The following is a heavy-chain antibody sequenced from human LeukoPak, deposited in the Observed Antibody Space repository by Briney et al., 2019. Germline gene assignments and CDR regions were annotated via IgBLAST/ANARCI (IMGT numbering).Heavy chain of an antibody. J-gene: IGHJ4*02. D-gene: IGHD6-19*01. CDR1: GYTFTSYG. V-gene: IGHV1-18*01. CDR2: ISAYNGNT. CDR3: ARVYSSGWETHNVDY. Sequence: ASVKVSCKASGYTFTSYGISWVRQAPGQGLEWMGWISAYNGNTNYAQKLQGRVTMTTDTSTSTAYMELRSLRSDDTAVYYCARVYSSGWETHNVDYWGQGTLVTVSS.